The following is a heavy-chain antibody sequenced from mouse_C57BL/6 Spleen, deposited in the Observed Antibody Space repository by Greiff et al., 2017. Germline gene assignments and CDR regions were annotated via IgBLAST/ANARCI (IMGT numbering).Heavy chain of an antibody. D-gene: IGHD2-13*01. CDR2: INPGSGGT. V-gene: IGHV1-54*01. Sequence: VQLVESGAELVRPGTSVKVSCKASGYAFTNYLIEWVKQRPGQGLEWIGVINPGSGGTNYNEKFKGKATLTADKSSSTAYMQLSSLTSEDSAVYFCARGEALDYWGQGTTLTVSS. J-gene: IGHJ2*01. CDR1: GYAFTNYL. CDR3: ARGEALDY.